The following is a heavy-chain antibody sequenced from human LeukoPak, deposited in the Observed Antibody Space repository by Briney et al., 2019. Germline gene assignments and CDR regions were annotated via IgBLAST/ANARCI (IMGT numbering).Heavy chain of an antibody. D-gene: IGHD2-15*01. CDR1: GYTFTSYY. J-gene: IGHJ1*01. CDR2: INPGGGST. CDR3: ARDSTVVVVAATQYFQH. Sequence: ASVKVSCKASGYTFTSYYMHWVRQAPGPGLEWMGIINPGGGSTSYAQKFQGRVTMSRDTSTSTVYMELSSLRSEDTAVYYCARDSTVVVVAATQYFQHWGQGTLVTVSS. V-gene: IGHV1-46*01.